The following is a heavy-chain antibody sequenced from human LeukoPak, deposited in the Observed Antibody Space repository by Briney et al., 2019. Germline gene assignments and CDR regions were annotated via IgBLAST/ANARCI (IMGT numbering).Heavy chain of an antibody. CDR2: INPNSGGT. D-gene: IGHD1-14*01. J-gene: IGHJ4*02. V-gene: IGHV1-2*04. CDR1: GYTFTGYY. CDR3: ARSNQYYYFDY. Sequence: ASVKVSCKASGYTFTGYYMHWVRQALGQGLEWMGWINPNSGGTNYAQKFQGWVTMTRDTSISTAYMELSRLRSDDTAVYYCARSNQYYYFDYWGQGTLVIVSS.